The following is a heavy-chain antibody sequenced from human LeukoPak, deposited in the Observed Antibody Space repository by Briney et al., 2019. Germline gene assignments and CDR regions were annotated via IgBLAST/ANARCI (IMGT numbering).Heavy chain of an antibody. CDR2: ITGSGDHT. V-gene: IGHV3-23*01. J-gene: IGHJ6*02. CDR3: ANRNYYYGMDV. Sequence: GGSLRLSCAASGFTFSSYAMSWVRQAPGKGLEWVSAITGSGDHTYYADSVKGRFTVSRDNSKNTLYLQMNSLRAEDTAVYYCANRNYYYGMDVWGQGTTVTVSS. CDR1: GFTFSSYA.